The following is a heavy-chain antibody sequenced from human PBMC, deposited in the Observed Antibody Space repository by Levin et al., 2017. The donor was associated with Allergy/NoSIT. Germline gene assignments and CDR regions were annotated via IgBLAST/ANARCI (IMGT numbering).Heavy chain of an antibody. Sequence: GGSLRLSCAASGFTFSSYSMNWVRQAPGKGLEWVSSISSSSSYIYYADSVKGRFTISRDNAKNSLYLQMNSLRAEDTAVYYCARDPGDGYNDNGEFDYWGQGTLVTVSS. CDR1: GFTFSSYS. CDR3: ARDPGDGYNDNGEFDY. D-gene: IGHD5-24*01. J-gene: IGHJ4*02. CDR2: ISSSSSYI. V-gene: IGHV3-21*01.